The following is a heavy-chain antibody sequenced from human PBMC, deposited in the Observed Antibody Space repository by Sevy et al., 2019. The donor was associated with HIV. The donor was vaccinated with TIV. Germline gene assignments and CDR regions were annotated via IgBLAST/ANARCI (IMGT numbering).Heavy chain of an antibody. J-gene: IGHJ4*02. D-gene: IGHD1-26*01. Sequence: SETLSLTCTVSGGSISSYYWSWIRQPPGKGLEWIGYIYYSGRTNYNPSLKSRVTISVDTSKNQFSLKLSSVTAADTAVYYCAREMGERGSYGGREYYFDYWGQGTLVTVSS. CDR3: AREMGERGSYGGREYYFDY. CDR1: GGSISSYY. V-gene: IGHV4-59*01. CDR2: IYYSGRT.